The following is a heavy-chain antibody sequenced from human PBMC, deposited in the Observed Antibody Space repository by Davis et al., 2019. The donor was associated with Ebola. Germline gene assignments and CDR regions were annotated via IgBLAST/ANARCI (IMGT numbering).Heavy chain of an antibody. CDR2: IWYDGSNK. J-gene: IGHJ6*02. Sequence: GESLKISCAASGFTFSSYGMHWVRQAPGKGLEWVAVIWYDGSNKYYADSVKGRFTISRDNSKNTAYLQMNSLKTEDTAVYYCTRRQQLGYGMDVWGQGTTVTVSS. CDR1: GFTFSSYG. CDR3: TRRQQLGYGMDV. V-gene: IGHV3-33*01. D-gene: IGHD6-13*01.